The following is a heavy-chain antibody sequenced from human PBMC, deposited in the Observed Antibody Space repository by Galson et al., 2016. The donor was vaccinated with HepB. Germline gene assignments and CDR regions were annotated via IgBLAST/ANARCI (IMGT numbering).Heavy chain of an antibody. CDR2: IKQDGSDK. D-gene: IGHD3-10*01. CDR1: GFSFSNYW. J-gene: IGHJ4*02. CDR3: AKTRMGEGVTREFDS. Sequence: SLRLSCAASGFSFSNYWMTWVRQAPGKGLEWVANIKQDGSDKYYVGSVKGRFTISRDNAKNSLYLQMNSLRAEDTALYYCAKTRMGEGVTREFDSWGQGTLVAVSS. V-gene: IGHV3-7*03.